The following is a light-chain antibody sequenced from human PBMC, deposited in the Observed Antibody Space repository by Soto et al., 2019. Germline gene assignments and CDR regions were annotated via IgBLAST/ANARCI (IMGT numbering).Light chain of an antibody. V-gene: IGKV3-20*01. CDR3: QQYGSSSYT. J-gene: IGKJ2*01. Sequence: EIVLTQSPGTLSLSPGERATLSCRASQSVISSYLAWYQQKPGQAPRLLIYGASSSATGNRDSFSGSGSGTDFTLNISGLETKDFAVYYCQQYGSSSYTFGQGTKLEIK. CDR2: GAS. CDR1: QSVISSY.